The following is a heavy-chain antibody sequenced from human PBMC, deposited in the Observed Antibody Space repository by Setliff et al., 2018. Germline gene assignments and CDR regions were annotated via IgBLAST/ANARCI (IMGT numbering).Heavy chain of an antibody. V-gene: IGHV1-18*01. CDR1: GYTFTSYG. CDR2: ISAYNGNT. J-gene: IGHJ6*03. D-gene: IGHD5-18*01. Sequence: ASVKVSCKASGYTFTSYGIGWVRQAPGQGLEWMGWISAYNGNTNYAQKLQGRVTMTTDTSTSTAYMELRSLRTEDTAVYYCAREGVDTRSSTDYRYYMDVWGKGTTVTVSS. CDR3: AREGVDTRSSTDYRYYMDV.